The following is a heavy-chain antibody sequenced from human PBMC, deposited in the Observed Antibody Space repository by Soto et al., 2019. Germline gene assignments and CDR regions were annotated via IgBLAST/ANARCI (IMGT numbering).Heavy chain of an antibody. J-gene: IGHJ3*02. Sequence: GGSLRLSCAASGFPFSRSAMTWVRQAPGKGLEWISYITSSSAIVQYADSVKGRFTISRDNAKSSLYLQMNSLRAEDTAVYYCARDLLWAFDIWGQGTMVTVSS. CDR3: ARDLLWAFDI. CDR1: GFPFSRSA. V-gene: IGHV3-48*01. CDR2: ITSSSAIV.